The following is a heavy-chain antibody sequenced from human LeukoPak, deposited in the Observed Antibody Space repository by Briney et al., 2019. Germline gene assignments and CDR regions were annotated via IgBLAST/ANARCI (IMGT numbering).Heavy chain of an antibody. CDR3: GRCEVRFCGFDF. CDR2: LHDSGSD. J-gene: IGHJ4*02. CDR1: GGSINSCNYY. Sequence: PSETLSLTCTVSGGSINSCNYYWGWIRQPPGKGLEWIGSLHDSGSDYYQRSLKSRVTIAVDTSKNQFHRKLISVTAADKDVFYCGRCEVRFCGFDFWGQGALVTVSS. V-gene: IGHV4-39*06.